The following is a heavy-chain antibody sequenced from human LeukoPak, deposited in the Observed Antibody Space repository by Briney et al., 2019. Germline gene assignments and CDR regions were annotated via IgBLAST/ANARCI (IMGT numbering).Heavy chain of an antibody. CDR2: VYSSGST. J-gene: IGHJ4*02. Sequence: SETLSLTCTVSGGSISNYYWSWIWQPPGRGLEWIGYVYSSGSTNYNPSLKSRVTISVDTSKNQLSLKLSSVTAADTAVYYCARGPTRYYFDYWGQGTLVTVSS. V-gene: IGHV4-59*01. CDR1: GGSISNYY. CDR3: ARGPTRYYFDY.